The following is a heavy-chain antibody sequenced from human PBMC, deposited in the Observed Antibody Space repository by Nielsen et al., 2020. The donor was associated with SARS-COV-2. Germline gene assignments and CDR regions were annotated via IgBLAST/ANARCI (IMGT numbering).Heavy chain of an antibody. CDR3: ARDRERELAAFDI. Sequence: ASVKVSCKASGYTFTSYAMHWVRQAPGQRLEWMGWINAGNGNTKYSQKFQGRVTITRDTSASTAYMELSSLRSEDTAVYYCARDRERELAAFDIWGQGTMDTVSS. CDR2: INAGNGNT. CDR1: GYTFTSYA. D-gene: IGHD1-26*01. V-gene: IGHV1-3*01. J-gene: IGHJ3*02.